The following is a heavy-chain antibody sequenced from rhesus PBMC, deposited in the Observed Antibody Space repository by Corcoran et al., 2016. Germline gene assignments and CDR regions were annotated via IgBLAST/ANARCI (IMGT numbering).Heavy chain of an antibody. Sequence: EVQLVESGGGLVQPGGSLRLSCAASGFTFSSYAMQWINQAPGKGLEWVSVIGPGGDTYYADAVKGRFTISRDDAKNSLYLQMSILRAEDTGVYYCARDGSWSTDLHCWGQGVLVTVSS. CDR1: GFTFSSYA. J-gene: IGHJ4*01. CDR2: IGPGGDT. V-gene: IGHV3-72*01. CDR3: ARDGSWSTDLHC. D-gene: IGHD1-1-1*01.